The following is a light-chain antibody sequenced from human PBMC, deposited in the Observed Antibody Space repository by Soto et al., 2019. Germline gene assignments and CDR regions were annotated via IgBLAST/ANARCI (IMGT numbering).Light chain of an antibody. CDR3: QQYNSSPAIT. CDR2: GAS. J-gene: IGKJ5*01. CDR1: QKVINSY. Sequence: VLTQAPTTRSLSPGERATLSCRAKQKVINSYLAWYQQKPGQAPRLLIYGASTRATGFPARFSGSGSGTDFTLTISSLQSEDFAAYYCQQYNSSPAITFGQGTRLEIK. V-gene: IGKV3-15*01.